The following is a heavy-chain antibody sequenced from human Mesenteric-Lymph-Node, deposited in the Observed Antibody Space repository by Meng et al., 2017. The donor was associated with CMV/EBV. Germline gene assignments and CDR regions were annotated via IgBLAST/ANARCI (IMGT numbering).Heavy chain of an antibody. CDR2: IYYSGST. CDR1: GGSISSSSYY. J-gene: IGHJ5*02. D-gene: IGHD2-2*01. CDR3: ARAEDIVVVPAAMYGFDP. V-gene: IGHV4-39*07. Sequence: SETLSLTCTVSGGSISSSSYYWGWIRQPPGKGLEWIGSIYYSGSTYYNPSLKSRVTISVDTSKNQFSLKLSSVTAADTAVYYCARAEDIVVVPAAMYGFDPWGQGTLVTVSS.